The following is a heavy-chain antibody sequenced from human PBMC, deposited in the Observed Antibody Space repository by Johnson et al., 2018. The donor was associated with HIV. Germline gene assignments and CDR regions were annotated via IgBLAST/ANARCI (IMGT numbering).Heavy chain of an antibody. Sequence: VQLVESGGGVVQPGRSLSLSCAASGFTFSSYAMHWVRQAPGKGLEWVAFISYDGSNKYYADSVKGRFTISRDNAKNSLYLQMNSLGGEDTAVYYCATCSDQVLLGGDVFDIWGQGTMVTVSS. J-gene: IGHJ3*02. V-gene: IGHV3-30-3*01. CDR2: ISYDGSNK. D-gene: IGHD3-16*01. CDR3: ATCSDQVLLGGDVFDI. CDR1: GFTFSSYA.